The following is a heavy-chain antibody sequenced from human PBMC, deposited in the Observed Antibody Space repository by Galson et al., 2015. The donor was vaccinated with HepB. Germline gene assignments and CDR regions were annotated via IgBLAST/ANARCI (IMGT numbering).Heavy chain of an antibody. D-gene: IGHD2-2*02. V-gene: IGHV3-9*01. Sequence: SLRLYCAASGFTFDDYAMHWVRQAPGKGLEWVSGISWNSGSIGYADSVKGRFTISRDNAKNSLYLQMNSLRAEDTALYYCAKSRSTSCYNCAFDIWGQGTMVTVSS. CDR2: ISWNSGSI. CDR1: GFTFDDYA. J-gene: IGHJ3*02. CDR3: AKSRSTSCYNCAFDI.